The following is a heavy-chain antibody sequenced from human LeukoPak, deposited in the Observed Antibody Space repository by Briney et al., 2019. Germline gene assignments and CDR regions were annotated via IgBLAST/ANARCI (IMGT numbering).Heavy chain of an antibody. D-gene: IGHD3-3*01. CDR1: GGSLSGYY. Sequence: PSETLSHTCAVFGGSLSGYYWSWVRQPPGKGLEWIGEIHYSGSIHYNPSLESRFTILVDASKGQFSLKLNSVTAADTAMYYCARGVDLAKVGYWGQGTLVTVSS. J-gene: IGHJ4*02. CDR2: IHYSGSI. CDR3: ARGVDLAKVGY. V-gene: IGHV4-34*01.